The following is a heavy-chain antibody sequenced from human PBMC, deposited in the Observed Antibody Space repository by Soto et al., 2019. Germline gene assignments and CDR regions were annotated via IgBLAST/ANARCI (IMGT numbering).Heavy chain of an antibody. CDR2: ISPYNGNT. D-gene: IGHD3-3*01. CDR1: GYSLISYG. CDR3: ARDQSYFRSGYYTPFEY. V-gene: IGHV1-18*04. Sequence: ASVKVSCKASGYSLISYGISWVRQAPGQGLEWMAWISPYNGNTNYAQKFQGRVTMTTDTSTSTAYMELRSLRSDDTAVYYCARDQSYFRSGYYTPFEYWGPGTLVTVSS. J-gene: IGHJ4*02.